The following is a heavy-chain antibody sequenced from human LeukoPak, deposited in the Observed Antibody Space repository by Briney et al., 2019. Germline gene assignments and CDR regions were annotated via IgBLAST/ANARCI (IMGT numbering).Heavy chain of an antibody. D-gene: IGHD6-13*01. Sequence: GGSLRLSCEVSGFTFSSYAMSWVRQAPGKGLEWVAVISYDGSNKYYADSVKGRFSISRDNSKNTLYLQMNSLRVEDTAVYYCARDLGAAAGFDYWGQGTLATVSS. CDR2: ISYDGSNK. J-gene: IGHJ4*02. CDR1: GFTFSSYA. V-gene: IGHV3-30-3*01. CDR3: ARDLGAAAGFDY.